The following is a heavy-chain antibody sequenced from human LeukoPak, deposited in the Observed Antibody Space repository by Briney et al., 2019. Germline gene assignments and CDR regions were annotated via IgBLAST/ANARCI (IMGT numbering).Heavy chain of an antibody. J-gene: IGHJ4*02. CDR3: TTRYCSGGRCDY. Sequence: PGGSLRLSCAASGFTFSNAWMNWVRQAPGKGLEWVGRIKSKTDGGTTDYAAPVKGRLTISRDDSNTTLYLQMNSLKTEDTAMYYCTTRYCSGGRCDYWGQGTLVTVSS. D-gene: IGHD2-15*01. CDR2: IKSKTDGGTT. CDR1: GFTFSNAW. V-gene: IGHV3-15*01.